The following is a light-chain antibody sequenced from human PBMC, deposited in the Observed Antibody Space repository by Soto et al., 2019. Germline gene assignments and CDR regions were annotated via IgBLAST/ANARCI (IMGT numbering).Light chain of an antibody. V-gene: IGKV1-5*03. CDR2: KAS. CDR1: QTMRSW. J-gene: IGKJ1*01. Sequence: DIRMTQSHSTLSGSLGDRVTITCRASQTMRSWLAWYQQKSGKAPKLLIYKASTLKSGVTSRFSGSGSGTEFNLTISSLQPDDFATYYCQHYNSYSEACGQGTKVDI. CDR3: QHYNSYSEA.